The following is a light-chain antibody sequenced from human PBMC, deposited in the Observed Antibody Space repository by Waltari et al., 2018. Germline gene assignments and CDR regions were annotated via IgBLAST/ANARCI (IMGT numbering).Light chain of an antibody. CDR3: LSYDSSLSARV. V-gene: IGLV1-40*01. CDR1: SSHIGDYY. Sequence: QSVLTQPPSVSGAPGQRVTISCTGSSSHIGDYYISWYQQLPGTTPKLLIYEDDKRPSGVSDRFSGSKSGTSASLTITGLQTEDEADYYCLSYDSSLSARVFGGGTRLTVL. J-gene: IGLJ2*01. CDR2: EDD.